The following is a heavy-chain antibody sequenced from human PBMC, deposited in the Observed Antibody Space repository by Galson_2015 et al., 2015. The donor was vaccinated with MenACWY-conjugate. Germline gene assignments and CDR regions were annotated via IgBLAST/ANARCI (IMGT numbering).Heavy chain of an antibody. CDR3: ARDVDTAMGYYFDY. J-gene: IGHJ4*02. CDR1: GFSLSTSGVR. CDR2: IGWDDDK. V-gene: IGHV2-70*04. D-gene: IGHD5-18*01. Sequence: PALVKPTQTLTLTCTFSGFSLSTSGVRVSWIRQPPGKALEWLARIGWDDDKFYSTSLKTRPTISKDTSKNQVVLTMTNMDPVDTATYYCARDVDTAMGYYFDYWGQGTLVTVSS.